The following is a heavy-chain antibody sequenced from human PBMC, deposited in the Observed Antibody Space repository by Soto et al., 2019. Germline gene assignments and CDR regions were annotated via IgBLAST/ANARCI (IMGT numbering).Heavy chain of an antibody. CDR2: ISGSGGST. V-gene: IGHV3-23*01. CDR1: GFTFDDYA. Sequence: GGSLRLSCAASGFTFDDYAMSWVRQAPGKGLEWVSAISGSGGSTYYADSVKGRFTISRDNSKNTLYLQMNSLRAEDTAVYYCAKDPTTMVRVNYFDYWGQGTLVTVSS. CDR3: AKDPTTMVRVNYFDY. D-gene: IGHD3-10*01. J-gene: IGHJ4*02.